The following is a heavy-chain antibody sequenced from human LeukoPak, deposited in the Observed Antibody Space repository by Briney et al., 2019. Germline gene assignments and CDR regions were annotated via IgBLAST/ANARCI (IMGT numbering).Heavy chain of an antibody. CDR2: MNPNSGNT. J-gene: IGHJ3*02. CDR3: ARGLLYYYGSGTHRNAFDI. D-gene: IGHD3-10*01. CDR1: GYTFTSYD. Sequence: ASVKVSCKASGYTFTSYDINWVRQATGQGLEWMGWMNPNSGNTGYAQKFQGRVTMTRNTSISTAYMELSSLRSEDTAVYYCARGLLYYYGSGTHRNAFDIWGQGTMVTVSS. V-gene: IGHV1-8*01.